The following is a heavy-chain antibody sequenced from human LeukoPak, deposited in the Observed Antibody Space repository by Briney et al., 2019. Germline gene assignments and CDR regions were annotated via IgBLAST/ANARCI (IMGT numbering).Heavy chain of an antibody. Sequence: GGSLRLSCAASGFTFSNYGMNWVRQAPEKGLEWISYISSSSSTIFYADSVKGRFTISRDTAKNSLYLQMNSLRDEDTAVYYCARERCGGDCYGRGFDYWGQGTLVTVSS. CDR3: ARERCGGDCYGRGFDY. J-gene: IGHJ4*02. D-gene: IGHD2-21*02. CDR2: ISSSSSTI. V-gene: IGHV3-48*02. CDR1: GFTFSNYG.